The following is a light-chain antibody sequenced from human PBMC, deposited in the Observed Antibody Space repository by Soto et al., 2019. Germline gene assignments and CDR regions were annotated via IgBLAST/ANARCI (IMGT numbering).Light chain of an antibody. CDR3: QQGSDWPLT. CDR1: QSDSSF. Sequence: HGERATLPCRANQSDSSFLAWYQQKPGQAPRPLMHEASNRAPGIPASFSGSGSGTDFTLTISSLEPEGFAVYYCQQGSDWPLTFGGGTKVDMK. V-gene: IGKV3-11*01. CDR2: EAS. J-gene: IGKJ4*01.